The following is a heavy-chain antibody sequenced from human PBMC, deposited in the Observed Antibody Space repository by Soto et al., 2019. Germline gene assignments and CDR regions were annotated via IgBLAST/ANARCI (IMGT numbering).Heavy chain of an antibody. D-gene: IGHD2-2*01. J-gene: IGHJ6*02. V-gene: IGHV4-34*01. CDR1: VGSCSGYY. CDR2: INHSGST. Sequence: SAPLSLTLTVYVGSCSGYYWNGNHKRPGKVLAWIGEINHSGSTTYTQSLKSRVTISVDTSTNQFSLKLSSLTAADTAVYYCASPAAGDYYYHGMDVWAQGNTVS. CDR3: ASPAAGDYYYHGMDV.